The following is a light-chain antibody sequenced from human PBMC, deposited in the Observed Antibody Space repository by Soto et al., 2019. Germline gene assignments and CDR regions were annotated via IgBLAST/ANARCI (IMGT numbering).Light chain of an antibody. CDR1: QSVTSSF. Sequence: EIVLTQSPGTLSLSPGDRATLSCRASQSVTSSFLAWYQQQLGQAPRLLIYGASTRAAGTPDRFSGSGSGTDLTLTISRLEPEDFAVYYCQQYGSSPPYTFGQGTKLGIK. CDR2: GAS. J-gene: IGKJ2*01. CDR3: QQYGSSPPYT. V-gene: IGKV3-20*01.